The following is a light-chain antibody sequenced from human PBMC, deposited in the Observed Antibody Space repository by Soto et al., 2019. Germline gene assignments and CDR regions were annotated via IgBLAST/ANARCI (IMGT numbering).Light chain of an antibody. CDR2: SNN. V-gene: IGLV1-44*01. J-gene: IGLJ1*01. Sequence: QSALAQPPSTSGTPGQRVTVSCSGSSSNIGTNSVCWYQHLPGTAPRLLMYSNNQRPSGVPDRFSASKSGPSASLAISGLQSEDEADFYCAAWDDSVNGYVFGTGTKVTVL. CDR3: AAWDDSVNGYV. CDR1: SSNIGTNS.